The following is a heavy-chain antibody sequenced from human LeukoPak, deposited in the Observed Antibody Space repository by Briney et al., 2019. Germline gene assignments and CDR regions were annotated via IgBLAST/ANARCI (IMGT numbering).Heavy chain of an antibody. V-gene: IGHV5-51*01. CDR2: IYPGDSDT. Sequence: GESLKISCKGSGYSFTSYWIGWVRQMPGKGLEWMGIIYPGDSDTRYSPSFQGQVTISADKSISTAYLQWSSLKASDTAMYYCARHGQRAWFGELFGYYYYGMDVWGQGTTVTVSS. CDR3: ARHGQRAWFGELFGYYYYGMDV. D-gene: IGHD3-10*01. J-gene: IGHJ6*02. CDR1: GYSFTSYW.